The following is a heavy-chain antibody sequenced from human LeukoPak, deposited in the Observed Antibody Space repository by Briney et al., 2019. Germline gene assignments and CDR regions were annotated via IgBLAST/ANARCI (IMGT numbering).Heavy chain of an antibody. CDR1: GYTFTGYY. Sequence: ASVKVSCKASGYTFTGYYMHWVRQAPGQGLEWMGWINPNSGGTNYAQKFQGRVTMTRDTSIGTAYMELSRLRSDDTAVYYCARDIVVVPAAYKTYNWFDPWGQGTLVTVSS. CDR3: ARDIVVVPAAYKTYNWFDP. V-gene: IGHV1-2*02. CDR2: INPNSGGT. J-gene: IGHJ5*02. D-gene: IGHD2-2*01.